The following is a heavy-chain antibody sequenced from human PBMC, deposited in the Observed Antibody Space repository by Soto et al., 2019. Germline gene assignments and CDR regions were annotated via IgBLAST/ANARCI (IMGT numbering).Heavy chain of an antibody. D-gene: IGHD3-10*01. CDR1: GYSFTRYG. V-gene: IGHV1-18*01. CDR2: ISTYNDKT. CDR3: ARGLVITMVRGVYYYYGMDV. J-gene: IGHJ6*02. Sequence: ASVKVSCKASGYSFTRYGISWVRQAPGHGLEWMGWISTYNDKTNYAQRLKGRVTMTTGTSTTTAYMELRSLTSDDTAVYYCARGLVITMVRGVYYYYGMDVWGQGTTVTVSS.